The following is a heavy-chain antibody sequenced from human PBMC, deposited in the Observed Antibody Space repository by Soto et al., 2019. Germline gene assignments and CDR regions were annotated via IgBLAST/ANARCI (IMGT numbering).Heavy chain of an antibody. V-gene: IGHV1-18*01. CDR1: GYTFTSDG. Sequence: GASVKVSCKASGYTFTSDGISWVREAPGQGREWMGWISAYNGNTNYAQKLQGRVTMTTDTSTSTAYMELRSLRSDDTAVYYCARDVSGWSYYYYYYGMDVWGQGTTVTVSS. CDR3: ARDVSGWSYYYYYYGMDV. D-gene: IGHD6-19*01. CDR2: ISAYNGNT. J-gene: IGHJ6*02.